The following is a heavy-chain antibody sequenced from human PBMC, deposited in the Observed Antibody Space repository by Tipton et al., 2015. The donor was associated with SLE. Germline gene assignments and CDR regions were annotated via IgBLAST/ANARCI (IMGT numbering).Heavy chain of an antibody. CDR1: GFTFSSYG. Sequence: GSLRLSCAASGFTFSSYGMHWVHQAPGKGLEWVAFIRYDGSNKYYADSVKGRFTISRDNSKNTLYLQMNSLRAEDTAVYYCAKDLSGYPAAGTLDYWGQGTLVTVSS. CDR2: IRYDGSNK. V-gene: IGHV3-30*02. D-gene: IGHD6-13*01. J-gene: IGHJ4*02. CDR3: AKDLSGYPAAGTLDY.